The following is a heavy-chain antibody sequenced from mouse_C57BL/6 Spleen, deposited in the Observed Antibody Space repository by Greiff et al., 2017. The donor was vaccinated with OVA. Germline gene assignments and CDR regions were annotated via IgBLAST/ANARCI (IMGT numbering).Heavy chain of an antibody. J-gene: IGHJ1*03. CDR1: GYAFSSSW. Sequence: QVQLQQPGPELVKPGASVKISCKASGYAFSSSWMNWVKQRPGKGLEWIGRIYPGDGDTNYNGKFKGKATLTADKSSSTAYMQLSSLTSEDSAVYYCARSTTVVATGDFDVWGTGTTVTVSS. D-gene: IGHD1-1*01. V-gene: IGHV1-82*01. CDR2: IYPGDGDT. CDR3: ARSTTVVATGDFDV.